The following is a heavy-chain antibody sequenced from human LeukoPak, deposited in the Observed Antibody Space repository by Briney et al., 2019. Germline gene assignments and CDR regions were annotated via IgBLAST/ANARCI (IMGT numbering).Heavy chain of an antibody. D-gene: IGHD6-13*01. V-gene: IGHV5-10-1*01. CDR2: IDPSDSYT. J-gene: IGHJ5*02. CDR3: ARLSWDLPQLERSWFDP. Sequence: GESLRISCKGSGNSITSYWISWVRQMRGKGLEWMGRIDPSDSYTNYSPSFQGHVTISDDKSISTAYLRWSSLKATDTAMYYSARLSWDLPQLERSWFDPWGQGTLVTVSS. CDR1: GNSITSYW.